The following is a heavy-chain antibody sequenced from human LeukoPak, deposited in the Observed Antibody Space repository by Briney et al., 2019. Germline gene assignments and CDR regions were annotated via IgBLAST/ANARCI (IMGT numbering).Heavy chain of an antibody. CDR3: AKSSRVPTGMDFDY. D-gene: IGHD2-2*01. V-gene: IGHV3-23*01. J-gene: IGHJ4*02. Sequence: PGGSLRLSCAASGFTFSNYAMSWVRQAPGKGLEWVSSISGNSGSTWYADSVKGRFTISRDNSKNTLYLKMNSLRAEDTAIYYCAKSSRVPTGMDFDYWGQGTLGTVSS. CDR2: ISGNSGST. CDR1: GFTFSNYA.